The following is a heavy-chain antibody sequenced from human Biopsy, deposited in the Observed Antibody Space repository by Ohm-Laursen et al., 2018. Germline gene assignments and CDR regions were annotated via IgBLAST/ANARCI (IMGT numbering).Heavy chain of an antibody. CDR1: GDSFNGYY. J-gene: IGHJ6*02. V-gene: IGHV4-34*01. CDR2: INHSGRT. D-gene: IGHD3-22*01. Sequence: TLSLTCAVSGDSFNGYYWSWIRQTPGKGLEWIGEINHSGRTNYNPSLKSRVTISVDTSKNQFSLKVRSVTAADTAVYYCVRGVDYYDPYHYYALDVWGQGTTVTVSS. CDR3: VRGVDYYDPYHYYALDV.